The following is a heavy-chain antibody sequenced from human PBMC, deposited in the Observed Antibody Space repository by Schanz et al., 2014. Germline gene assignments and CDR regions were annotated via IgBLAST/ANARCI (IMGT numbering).Heavy chain of an antibody. V-gene: IGHV3-53*01. CDR2: IYINSGST. Sequence: VQLVESGGGLIQPGGSLRLSCAVSGFSVSTNYMSWVRQAPGKGLEWVSSIYINSGSTNYADSVKGRFIISRDSSKNTLFLQMNSLRAEDTAVYFCARDEGRDGYNLAFDVWGQGTLVTVSS. CDR3: ARDEGRDGYNLAFDV. D-gene: IGHD5-12*01. CDR1: GFSVSTNY. J-gene: IGHJ3*01.